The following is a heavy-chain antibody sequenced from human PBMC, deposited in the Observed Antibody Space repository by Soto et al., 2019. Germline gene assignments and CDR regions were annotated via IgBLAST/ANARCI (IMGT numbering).Heavy chain of an antibody. CDR2: IYYSGST. V-gene: IGHV4-61*08. CDR3: ARDLRESAFDI. CDR1: GGSVSSGGYY. D-gene: IGHD3-16*01. Sequence: SETLSLTCTVSGGSVSSGGYYWSWIRQPPGKGLERIGYIYYSGSTNYNPSLKSRVTISVDTSKNQFSLKLSSVTAADTAVYYCARDLRESAFDIWGQGTMVTVSS. J-gene: IGHJ3*02.